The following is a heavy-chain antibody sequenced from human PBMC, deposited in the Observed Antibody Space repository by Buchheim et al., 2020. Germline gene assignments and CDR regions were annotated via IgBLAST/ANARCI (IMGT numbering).Heavy chain of an antibody. D-gene: IGHD1-26*01. J-gene: IGHJ6*02. Sequence: QVQLVQSGAEVKKPGSSVKVSCKASGGTFSSYAISWVRQAPGQGLEWMGRINPNSGGTNYAQKFQGRVTMTRDTSISPAYMELSRLRSDDTAVYYCARDLPIVGATTDNYYYGMDVWGQGTT. V-gene: IGHV1-2*06. CDR1: GGTFSSYA. CDR2: INPNSGGT. CDR3: ARDLPIVGATTDNYYYGMDV.